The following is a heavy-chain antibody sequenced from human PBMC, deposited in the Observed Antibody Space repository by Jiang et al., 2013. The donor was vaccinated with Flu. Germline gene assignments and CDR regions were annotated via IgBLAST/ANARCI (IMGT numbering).Heavy chain of an antibody. CDR2: ISTYNVHT. J-gene: IGHJ3*02. D-gene: IGHD1-26*01. CDR1: DYTFTTYG. V-gene: IGHV1-18*01. Sequence: KKPGASVKVSCKASDYTFTTYGITWVRQAPGQGLEWMGWISTYNVHTKYAQKFQGRLTMTTDASTRTAYMELRSLRSDDSAVYFCARGGDTIVGATKYPNDAIDIWGQGTVVTVSS. CDR3: ARGGDTIVGATKYPNDAIDI.